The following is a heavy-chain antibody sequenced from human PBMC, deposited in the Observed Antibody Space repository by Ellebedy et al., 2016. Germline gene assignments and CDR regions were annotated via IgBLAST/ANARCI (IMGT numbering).Heavy chain of an antibody. CDR3: AKGIGPAGIFDY. CDR2: LGGSGFPT. D-gene: IGHD6-13*01. CDR1: RFTFSSYA. V-gene: IGHV3-23*01. Sequence: GESLKISXAASRFTFSSYAMSWVRQAPGKGLEWVSTLGGSGFPTYYADSVKGRFTISRDNSYNTLYLQMNSLTAEDTAVYYCAKGIGPAGIFDYWGQGTLVTVST. J-gene: IGHJ4*02.